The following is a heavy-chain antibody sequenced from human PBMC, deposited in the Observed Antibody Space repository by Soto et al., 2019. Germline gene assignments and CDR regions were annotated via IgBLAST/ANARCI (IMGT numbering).Heavy chain of an antibody. J-gene: IGHJ4*02. CDR1: GYTFTGYY. CDR2: INASNGNT. V-gene: IGHV1-3*01. CDR3: ARSYFDY. Sequence: GASVKVSCKASGYTFTGYYMHWVRQAPGQGLEWMGWINASNGNTKYAQKFQGRVTMTRDTSASTAYMELSSLRSEDTAVYYCARSYFDYWGQGTLVTVSS.